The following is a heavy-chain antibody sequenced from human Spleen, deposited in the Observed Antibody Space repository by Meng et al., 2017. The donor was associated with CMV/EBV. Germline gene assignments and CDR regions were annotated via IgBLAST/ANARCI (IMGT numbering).Heavy chain of an antibody. Sequence: GESLKISCAASGFTISTNYMNWVRQASGKGLEWVSVIYTSGSTYYADSVQGRFTISRDNSKNTLYLDMNSLRAEDTAIYYCARRGDFSMVPGSYGMGVWGQGTTVTVSS. CDR2: IYTSGST. V-gene: IGHV3-66*02. CDR1: GFTISTNY. D-gene: IGHD3-10*01. CDR3: ARRGDFSMVPGSYGMGV. J-gene: IGHJ6*02.